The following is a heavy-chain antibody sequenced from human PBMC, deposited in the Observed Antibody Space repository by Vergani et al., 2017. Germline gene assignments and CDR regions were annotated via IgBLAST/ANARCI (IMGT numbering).Heavy chain of an antibody. CDR3: ARGRSNDFWSGYYSADYYYYYMDV. J-gene: IGHJ6*03. D-gene: IGHD3-3*01. Sequence: QVQLQESGPGLVKPSETLSLTCTVSNDSVSNTFYYWGWIRQTPGKGLEWIGSIYYSGSTYYNPSLESRVTMSVDTSKNQFSLKLSSVTAADTAVYYCARGRSNDFWSGYYSADYYYYYMDVWGKGTTVTVSS. V-gene: IGHV4-39*07. CDR1: NDSVSNTFYY. CDR2: IYYSGST.